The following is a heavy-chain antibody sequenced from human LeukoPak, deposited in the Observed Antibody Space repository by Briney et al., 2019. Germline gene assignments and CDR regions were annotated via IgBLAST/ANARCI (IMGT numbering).Heavy chain of an antibody. J-gene: IGHJ6*02. D-gene: IGHD1-14*01. CDR2: IFGRSSYT. V-gene: IGHV3-11*05. Sequence: GGSVGLPCGASGFTFRYFHMSWIRQAPGKGLEGVSFIFGRSSYTNYADSVRGRFTTSRDNAKNSLYLQMNSLRAEDTAVYYCARDIDLTAGIMDVWGQATTVTVSS. CDR3: ARDIDLTAGIMDV. CDR1: GFTFRYFH.